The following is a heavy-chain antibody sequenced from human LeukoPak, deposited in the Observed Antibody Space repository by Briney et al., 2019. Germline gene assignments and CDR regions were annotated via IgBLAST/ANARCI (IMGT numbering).Heavy chain of an antibody. CDR2: IYTSGST. V-gene: IGHV4-61*02. Sequence: SQTLSLTCTVSGGSISSGSYYWSWIRQPAGKGLEWIGRIYTSGSTNYNPSLKSRVTISVDTSKNQFSLKLSSVTAADTAVYYCARGGPLDCSSTSCPRKRNYYYYYYMDVWGKGTTVTVSS. CDR1: GGSISSGSYY. J-gene: IGHJ6*03. D-gene: IGHD2-2*01. CDR3: ARGGPLDCSSTSCPRKRNYYYYYYMDV.